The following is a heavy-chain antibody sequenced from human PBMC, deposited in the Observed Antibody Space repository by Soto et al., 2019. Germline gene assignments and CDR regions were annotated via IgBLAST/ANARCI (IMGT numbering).Heavy chain of an antibody. D-gene: IGHD3-22*01. J-gene: IGHJ5*02. CDR3: ARDSYYHDSSGYYSAFDP. V-gene: IGHV1-3*04. CDR1: GYTFTNNV. Sequence: GASVKVSCKASGYTFTNNVIHWLRQAPGQTLEWMGWIHTAKGNTKYSQKFEARVTLTRDTAASTAYMELSSLRSDDTAVYYCARDSYYHDSSGYYSAFDPWGQGTLVTVSS. CDR2: IHTAKGNT.